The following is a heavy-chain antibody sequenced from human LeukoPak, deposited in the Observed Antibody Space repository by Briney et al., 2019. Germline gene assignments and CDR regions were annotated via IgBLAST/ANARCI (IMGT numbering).Heavy chain of an antibody. D-gene: IGHD5-18*01. Sequence: GGSLRHSCAASGFTFSSYAMHWVRQAPGKGLEWVAVISYDGSNKYYADSVKGRFTISRDNSKNTLYLQMNSLRAEDTAVYYCARDRRRGYSYGTIFDYWGQGTLVTVSS. J-gene: IGHJ4*02. CDR2: ISYDGSNK. CDR1: GFTFSSYA. CDR3: ARDRRRGYSYGTIFDY. V-gene: IGHV3-30-3*01.